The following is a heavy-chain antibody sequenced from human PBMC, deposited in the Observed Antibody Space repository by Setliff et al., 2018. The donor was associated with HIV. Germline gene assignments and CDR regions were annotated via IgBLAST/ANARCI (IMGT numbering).Heavy chain of an antibody. D-gene: IGHD1-26*01. CDR1: GGSFRGYY. CDR2: INHSGST. V-gene: IGHV4-34*01. Sequence: TCAVYGGSFRGYYWSWIRQPPGKGLEWIGEINHSGSTNYNPSLMSRLTISVDTSKNQFSLKLSSVTAADTAVYYCSRVGATGDYYYYYMDVWGSGTTVTVSS. CDR3: SRVGATGDYYYYYMDV. J-gene: IGHJ6*03.